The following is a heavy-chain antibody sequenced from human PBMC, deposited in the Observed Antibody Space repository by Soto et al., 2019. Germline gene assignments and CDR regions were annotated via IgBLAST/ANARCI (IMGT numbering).Heavy chain of an antibody. CDR3: ATTGGDSYGPNYYFGMDI. D-gene: IGHD5-18*01. CDR1: GGSFSGYY. Sequence: KTSETLSLTCAVYGGSFSGYYWSWIRQPPGKGLEWIGEINHGGSTNYNPSLKSRVTISVDTSNNQFSLKLSSVTAADTAVYYCATTGGDSYGPNYYFGMDIWGQGTTVTVSS. CDR2: INHGGST. J-gene: IGHJ6*02. V-gene: IGHV4-34*01.